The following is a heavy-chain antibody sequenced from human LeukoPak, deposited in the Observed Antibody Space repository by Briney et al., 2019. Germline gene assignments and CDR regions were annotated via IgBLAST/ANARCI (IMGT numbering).Heavy chain of an antibody. Sequence: SETLSLTCAVYGGSFSGYYWSWIRQPPGKGLEWIGEINHSGSTNYNPSLKSRVTISVDTSKNQSSLKLSSVTAADTAVYYCARAPTRGSCGSGYRGGCWFDPWGQGTLVSVS. V-gene: IGHV4-34*01. CDR3: ARAPTRGSCGSGYRGGCWFDP. D-gene: IGHD2-15*01. CDR2: INHSGST. CDR1: GGSFSGYY. J-gene: IGHJ5*02.